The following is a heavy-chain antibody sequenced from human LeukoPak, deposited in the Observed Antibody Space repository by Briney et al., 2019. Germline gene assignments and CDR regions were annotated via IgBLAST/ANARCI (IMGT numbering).Heavy chain of an antibody. D-gene: IGHD1-26*01. V-gene: IGHV4-59*01. Sequence: SETPSLTCAVYGGSFSSYYWSWIRQPPGKGLEWIGYIYYSGSTNYNPSLKSRVTISVDTSKNQFSLKLSSVTAADTAVYYCARAAISSGSYSFYDYWGQGALVTVSS. J-gene: IGHJ4*02. CDR3: ARAAISSGSYSFYDY. CDR2: IYYSGST. CDR1: GGSFSSYY.